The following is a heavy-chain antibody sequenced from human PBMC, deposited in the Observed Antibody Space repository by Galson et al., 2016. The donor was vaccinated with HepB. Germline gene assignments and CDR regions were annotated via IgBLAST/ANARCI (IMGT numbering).Heavy chain of an antibody. CDR1: GYTFTSYY. J-gene: IGHJ6*03. CDR3: ARDRYCYACGSDYYYHKDV. V-gene: IGHV1-46*01. D-gene: IGHD5-18*01. Sequence: SVRVSCKASGYTFTSYYMHWVRQAPGQGLEWMGIINHSGGSTSYAQEFPGKVTMTRATSTCTVYMELNSLRSEDTAIDYCARDRYCYACGSDYYYHKDVWGKGTTVTVSS. CDR2: INHSGGST.